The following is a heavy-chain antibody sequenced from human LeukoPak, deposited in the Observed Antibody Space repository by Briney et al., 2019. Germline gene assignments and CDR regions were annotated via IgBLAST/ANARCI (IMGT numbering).Heavy chain of an antibody. CDR3: ARQGRATVVMYMDD. D-gene: IGHD4-23*01. CDR2: IYYTGIT. J-gene: IGHJ6*03. V-gene: IGHV4-39*01. Sequence: PSETLSLTCSVSFGSISSSSDNWGWIRQPPGKGLEWIGSIYYTGITYYNPSLMSRVTMSVDTSKNQFSLRLTSVTAADTAMYYCARQGRATVVMYMDDWGKGTTVTVSS. CDR1: FGSISSSSDN.